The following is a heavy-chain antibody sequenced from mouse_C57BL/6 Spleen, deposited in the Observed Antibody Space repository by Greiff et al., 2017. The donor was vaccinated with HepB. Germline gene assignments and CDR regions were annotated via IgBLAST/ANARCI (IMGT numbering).Heavy chain of an antibody. CDR1: GYSITSGYY. J-gene: IGHJ4*01. D-gene: IGHD1-1*01. CDR3: ARDEGVVPYYYAMDY. Sequence: VQLKESGPGLVKPSQSLSLTCSVTGYSITSGYYWNWIRQFPGNKLEWMGYISYDGSNNYNPSLKNRISITRDTSKNQFFLKLNSVTTEATATYYCARDEGVVPYYYAMDYWGQGTSVTVSS. CDR2: ISYDGSN. V-gene: IGHV3-6*01.